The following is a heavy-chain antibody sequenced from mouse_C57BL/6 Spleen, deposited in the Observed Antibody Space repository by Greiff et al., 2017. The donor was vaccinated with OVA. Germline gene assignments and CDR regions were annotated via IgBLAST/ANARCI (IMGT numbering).Heavy chain of an antibody. CDR3: AREKGANWVDY. Sequence: VKLVESGAELVKPGASVKISCKASGYAFSSYWMNWVKQRPGKGLEWIGQIYPGDGDTNYNGKFKGKATLTADKSSSTAYMQLSSLTSEDSAVYFCAREKGANWVDYWGQGTTLTVSS. CDR1: GYAFSSYW. CDR2: IYPGDGDT. D-gene: IGHD4-1*01. J-gene: IGHJ2*01. V-gene: IGHV1-80*01.